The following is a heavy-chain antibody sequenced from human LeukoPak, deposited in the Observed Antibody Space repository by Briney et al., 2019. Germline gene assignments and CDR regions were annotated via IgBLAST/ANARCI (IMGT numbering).Heavy chain of an antibody. Sequence: GVSLRLSCAASGFTFSDYYMSWIRQAPGKGLEWVSYISSSGSTKDYADSVKGRFTISRDNTKNSLYLQMSSLRAEDTAVYYCARVGSNWGFDYWGQGTLVTVSS. V-gene: IGHV3-11*01. J-gene: IGHJ4*02. D-gene: IGHD7-27*01. CDR1: GFTFSDYY. CDR3: ARVGSNWGFDY. CDR2: ISSSGSTK.